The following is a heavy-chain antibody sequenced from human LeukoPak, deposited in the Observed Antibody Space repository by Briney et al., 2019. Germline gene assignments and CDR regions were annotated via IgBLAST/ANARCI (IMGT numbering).Heavy chain of an antibody. CDR3: ARDAAAGDGFDY. D-gene: IGHD6-13*01. J-gene: IGHJ4*02. V-gene: IGHV3-53*01. CDR2: IYSGGST. Sequence: PGGSLRLSCAASGFTFSTSSMNWVRQAPGKGLEWVSVIYSGGSTYYADSVKGRFTISRDNSKNTLYLQMNSLRAEDTAVYYCARDAAAGDGFDYWGQGTLVTVSS. CDR1: GFTFSTSS.